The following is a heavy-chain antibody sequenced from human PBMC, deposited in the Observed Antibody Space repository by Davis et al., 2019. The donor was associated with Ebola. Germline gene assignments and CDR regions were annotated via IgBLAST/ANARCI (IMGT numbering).Heavy chain of an antibody. D-gene: IGHD7-27*01. J-gene: IGHJ4*02. CDR1: GGTFSSYA. CDR3: AREGGGTGGGDY. V-gene: IGHV1-46*01. Sequence: ASVKVSCKASGGTFSSYAISWVRQAPGQGLDWMALINPSGDRTLYAQKFQGRVTVTRDTSTNTVYMELSSLTSEDTAVYYCAREGGGTGGGDYWGQGTLVTVSS. CDR2: INPSGDRT.